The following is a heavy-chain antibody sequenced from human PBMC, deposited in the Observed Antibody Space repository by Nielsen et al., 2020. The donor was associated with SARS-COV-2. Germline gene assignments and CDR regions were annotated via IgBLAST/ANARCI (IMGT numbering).Heavy chain of an antibody. CDR1: GDTFSTYA. CDR2: ITPMVNIA. CDR3: ARVRCYSNRCYSGEVDH. V-gene: IGHV1-69*04. Sequence: SVKVSCKASGDTFSTYAISWVRQAPGQGLEWMGRITPMVNIANYAQKFQDRVTITADKSTTTAYMELRSLRFEDTAVYYCARVRCYSNRCYSGEVDHWGQGTLVTVSS. D-gene: IGHD2-2*01. J-gene: IGHJ4*02.